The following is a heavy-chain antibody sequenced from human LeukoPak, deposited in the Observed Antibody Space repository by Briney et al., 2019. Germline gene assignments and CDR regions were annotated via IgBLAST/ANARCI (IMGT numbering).Heavy chain of an antibody. J-gene: IGHJ4*02. Sequence: PSETLSLTCTVSGGSVSSDSYYWSWIRQPPGKGLEWIGYIYYSGSTNYNPSLKSRVTISVDTSKNQFSLKLSSVTAADTAVYYCSRSYYDSSGSDYFDYWGQGTLVTVSS. CDR2: IYYSGST. CDR1: GGSVSSDSYY. V-gene: IGHV4-61*01. D-gene: IGHD3-22*01. CDR3: SRSYYDSSGSDYFDY.